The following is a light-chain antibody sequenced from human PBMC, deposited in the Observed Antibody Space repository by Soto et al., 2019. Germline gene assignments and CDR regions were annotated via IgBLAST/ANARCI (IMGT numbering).Light chain of an antibody. CDR1: QSVTSSY. J-gene: IGKJ4*01. V-gene: IGKV3-20*01. CDR2: GAS. CDR3: QQYGSAPA. Sequence: PGERATLSCRASQSVTSSYLAWYQQKPGQAPRLLIYGASSRATGIPDRFSGSGSGTDFTLTISRLEPEDFAVYYCQQYGSAPAFGGGTKVEIK.